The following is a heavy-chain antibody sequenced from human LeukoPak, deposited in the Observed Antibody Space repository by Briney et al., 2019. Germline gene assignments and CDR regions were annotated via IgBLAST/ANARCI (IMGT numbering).Heavy chain of an antibody. CDR2: VSQDGSKK. Sequence: PGGSLRLSCAASGFTLSTSWMSWVRQAPGKGLEWVANVSQDGSKKNYVDSLKGRFTISRDNAKNSLYLQINTLRAECTAVYYCGTPSGYYPFDYCGQGTLVTVSS. CDR1: GFTLSTSW. D-gene: IGHD3-3*01. V-gene: IGHV3-7*01. J-gene: IGHJ4*02. CDR3: GTPSGYYPFDY.